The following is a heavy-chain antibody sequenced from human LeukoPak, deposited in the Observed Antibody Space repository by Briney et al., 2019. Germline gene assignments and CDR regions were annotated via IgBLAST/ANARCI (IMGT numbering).Heavy chain of an antibody. V-gene: IGHV3-21*01. D-gene: IGHD2-2*01. J-gene: IGHJ3*02. Sequence: GGSLRLSCAASGFTFSSYSMNWVRQAPGKGLEWVSSISSSSTYIYYADSVKGRFTISRDNAKNSLSLQVNSLRAEDTAVYCCARRSCSTTNCPIDIWGQGTMVTVSS. CDR3: ARRSCSTTNCPIDI. CDR2: ISSSSTYI. CDR1: GFTFSSYS.